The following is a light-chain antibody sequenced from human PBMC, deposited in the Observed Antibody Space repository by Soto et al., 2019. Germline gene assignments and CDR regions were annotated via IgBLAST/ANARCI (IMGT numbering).Light chain of an antibody. CDR2: EDD. J-gene: IGLJ2*01. CDR1: GGSIGDNY. Sequence: NFMLTQPQSVSESPGKTVTISCTGSGGSIGDNYVQWYQQRPGSAPTNVIYEDDQRPSGVPDRFSGSIDSSSNSASLSITGLKTEDEADYYCQSYDSTKFVVVGGGTKLTGL. V-gene: IGLV6-57*02. CDR3: QSYDSTKFVV.